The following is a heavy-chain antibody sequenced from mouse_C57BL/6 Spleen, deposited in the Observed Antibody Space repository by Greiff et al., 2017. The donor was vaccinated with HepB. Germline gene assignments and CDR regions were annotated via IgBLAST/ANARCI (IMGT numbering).Heavy chain of an antibody. CDR2: ISSGSSTI. J-gene: IGHJ1*03. V-gene: IGHV5-17*01. CDR1: GFTFSDYG. CDR3: ANRRHTAEDWYFDV. Sequence: EVKLVESGGGLVKPGGSLKLSCAASGFTFSDYGMHWVRQAPEKGLEWVAYISSGSSTIYYADTVKGRFTISKDTAKNTFFLQMTSLRSEDTAMYYGANRRHTAEDWYFDVWGTGTTVTVSS.